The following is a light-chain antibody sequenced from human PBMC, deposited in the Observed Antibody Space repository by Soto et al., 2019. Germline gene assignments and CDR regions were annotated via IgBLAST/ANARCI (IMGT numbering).Light chain of an antibody. CDR3: SSYGASSTL. Sequence: QSALTQPASLSGSPGHSITISCTGTSSDIGSYNYISWYQQHPGKAPKLMIFDVSYRPSGISDRYSCSKSGNPASLTISGLQPEDEADYYCSSYGASSTLFGGGTKVTVL. V-gene: IGLV2-14*03. CDR1: SSDIGSYNY. CDR2: DVS. J-gene: IGLJ2*01.